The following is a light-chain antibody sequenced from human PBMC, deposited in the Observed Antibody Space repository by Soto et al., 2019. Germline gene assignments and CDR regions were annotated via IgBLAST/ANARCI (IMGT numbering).Light chain of an antibody. V-gene: IGLV8-61*01. Sequence: QAVVTQEPSFSVSPGGTVTLTCGLTSGSVSTSNYPSWYQQTPGQAPRTLIYSTITRSSGVPDRFSGSILGNKAALTITGAQADDESDYYCVVYMGSGISVFGGGTKVTVL. CDR3: VVYMGSGISV. CDR1: SGSVSTSNY. J-gene: IGLJ3*02. CDR2: STI.